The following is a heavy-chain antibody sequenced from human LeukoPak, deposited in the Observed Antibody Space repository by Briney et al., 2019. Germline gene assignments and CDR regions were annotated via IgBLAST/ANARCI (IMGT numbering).Heavy chain of an antibody. V-gene: IGHV4-34*01. CDR2: INHSGST. CDR1: EESFSGYF. J-gene: IGHJ3*01. D-gene: IGHD2-2*01. CDR3: ARPASPLPATSGLFAFDS. Sequence: PSETLSLTCVVYEESFSGYFWSWIRQPPGKGQEWIGEINHSGSTNYNPSLKSRVTILVDTSKNRFSLKLNSVTAADTAVYYCARPASPLPATSGLFAFDSWGQGTMVTVSS.